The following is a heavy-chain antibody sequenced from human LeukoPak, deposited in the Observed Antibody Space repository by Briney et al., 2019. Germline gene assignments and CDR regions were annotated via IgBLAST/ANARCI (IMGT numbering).Heavy chain of an antibody. CDR1: GGSFSGYY. CDR2: INHSGST. CDR3: ARRRQGFSGYYMDV. D-gene: IGHD1-26*01. V-gene: IGHV4-34*01. J-gene: IGHJ6*03. Sequence: KPSETLSLTCAVYGGSFSGYYWSWIRQPPGKGLEWIGEINHSGSTNYNPSLKCRVTISVDTSKNQFSLKLSSVTAADTAVYYCARRRQGFSGYYMDVWGKGTTVTVSS.